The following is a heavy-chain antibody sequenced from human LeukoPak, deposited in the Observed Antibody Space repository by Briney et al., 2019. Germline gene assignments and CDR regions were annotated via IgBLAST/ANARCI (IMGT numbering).Heavy chain of an antibody. J-gene: IGHJ5*02. V-gene: IGHV3-23*01. CDR2: ISGGGGST. CDR3: AKGSSYNWFDP. Sequence: GGSLRLSCAASGFTFTSYSMNWVRQAPGKGLEWVSTISGGGGSTYYADSVKGRFTISRDNSKNTQYLQMNSLRAEDTAVYYCAKGSSYNWFDPWGQGTLVTVSS. CDR1: GFTFTSYS.